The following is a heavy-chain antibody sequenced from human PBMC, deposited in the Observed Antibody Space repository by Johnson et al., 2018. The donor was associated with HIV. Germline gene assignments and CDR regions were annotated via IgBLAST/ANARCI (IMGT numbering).Heavy chain of an antibody. D-gene: IGHD3-3*01. Sequence: VQLVESGGGLVKPGGSLRLSCAASGFTFSNAWMSWVRQAPGKGLEWVGRIKSKTDGGTTDYAAPVEGRFTISRNDSKNTLYLQMNNLKTEDTALYYCVREWLYDAFDIWGQETMVTVSS. V-gene: IGHV3-15*01. CDR1: GFTFSNAW. J-gene: IGHJ3*02. CDR3: VREWLYDAFDI. CDR2: IKSKTDGGTT.